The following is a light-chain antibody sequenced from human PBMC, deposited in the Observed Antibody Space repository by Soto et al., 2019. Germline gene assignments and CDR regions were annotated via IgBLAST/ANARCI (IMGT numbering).Light chain of an antibody. J-gene: IGLJ1*01. CDR3: SSHGGSNNFYV. CDR2: EVS. V-gene: IGLV2-8*01. CDR1: SDDVGAYNY. Sequence: QSALAQPASVSGSPGQSITISCTGTSDDVGAYNYVSWYQQHPGKAPKLMIHEVSKRPSGVPDRFSASKSGNTASLTVSGLQAEDEADYYCSSHGGSNNFYVFGTGTKLTVL.